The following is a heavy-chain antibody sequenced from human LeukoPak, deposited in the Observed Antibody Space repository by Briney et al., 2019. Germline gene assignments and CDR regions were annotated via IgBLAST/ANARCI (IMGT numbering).Heavy chain of an antibody. CDR2: ISYDGSNE. CDR1: GFTLSSYA. D-gene: IGHD1-26*01. J-gene: IGHJ4*02. Sequence: GRSLRLSCAASGFTLSSYAMHWVRQAPGKGLEWGAIISYDGSNEHYADSVKGRFTISRDNSKNTPYLQMNSLRAEDTAIYYCTRGRGSYSLDYWGRGTLVTVSS. CDR3: TRGRGSYSLDY. V-gene: IGHV3-30*01.